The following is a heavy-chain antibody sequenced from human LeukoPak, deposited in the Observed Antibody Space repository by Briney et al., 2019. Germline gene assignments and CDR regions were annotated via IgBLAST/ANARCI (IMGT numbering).Heavy chain of an antibody. CDR2: INWNGGST. J-gene: IGHJ6*03. D-gene: IGHD2-21*02. Sequence: GGSLRLSCAASGFTFDDYGMSWVRQAPGKGLEWVSGINWNGGSTGYADSVKGRFTISRDNAKNSLYLQMNSLRAEDTALYYCARLAVTGYYYYYCYMDVWGKGTTVTVSS. CDR3: ARLAVTGYYYYYCYMDV. CDR1: GFTFDDYG. V-gene: IGHV3-20*04.